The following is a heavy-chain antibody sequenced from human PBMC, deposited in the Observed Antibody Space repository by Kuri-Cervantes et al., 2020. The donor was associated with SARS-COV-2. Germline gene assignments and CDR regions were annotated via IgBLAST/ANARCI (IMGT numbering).Heavy chain of an antibody. J-gene: IGHJ4*02. CDR3: ARLASGEFSNFDY. D-gene: IGHD3-16*02. V-gene: IGHV4-34*01. CDR2: INHSGST. Sequence: SETLSLTCAVYGGSFSGYYWSWIRQPPGKGLEWIGEINHSGSTNYNPSPKSRVTISVDTSKNQFSLKLSSVTAADTAVYYCARLASGEFSNFDYWGQGTLVTVSS. CDR1: GGSFSGYY.